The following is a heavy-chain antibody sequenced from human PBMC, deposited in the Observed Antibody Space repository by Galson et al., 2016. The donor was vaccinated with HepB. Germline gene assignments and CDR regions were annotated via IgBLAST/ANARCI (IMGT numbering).Heavy chain of an antibody. J-gene: IGHJ6*02. CDR1: GGSISTGGYY. CDR2: IYYSGST. CDR3: ARTKFIAAGTTYHYYYGMDV. Sequence: TLSLTCTVSGGSISTGGYYWGWIRQHPGKGLEWIGYIYYSGSTYYNPSLEGRVTISVDTSKNQFSLKLSSLTAADTAVYYCARTKFIAAGTTYHYYYGMDVWGQGTTVTVSS. V-gene: IGHV4-31*03. D-gene: IGHD6-13*01.